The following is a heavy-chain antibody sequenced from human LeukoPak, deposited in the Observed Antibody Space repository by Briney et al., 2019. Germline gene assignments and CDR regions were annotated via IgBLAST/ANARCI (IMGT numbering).Heavy chain of an antibody. D-gene: IGHD3-22*01. CDR2: INPNSGGT. CDR3: ARDGAIYYYDSSGYPNY. V-gene: IGHV1-2*02. Sequence: ASVKVSCKASGYTFTNYGLSWVRQAPGQGLEWMGWINPNSGGTNYAQKFQGRVTMTRDTSISTAYMELSRLGSDDTAVYYCARDGAIYYYDSSGYPNYWGQGTLVTVSS. CDR1: GYTFTNYG. J-gene: IGHJ4*02.